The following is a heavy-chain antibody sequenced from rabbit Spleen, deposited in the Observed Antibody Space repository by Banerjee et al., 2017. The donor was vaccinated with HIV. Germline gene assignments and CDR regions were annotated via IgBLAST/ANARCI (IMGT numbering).Heavy chain of an antibody. V-gene: IGHV1S40*01. D-gene: IGHD8-1*01. CDR2: IYGGGTNGAN. Sequence: QSLEESGGDLVKPGASLPLTCTASGFFFSSGYDMTCVRHAPGKGLEWIACIYGGGTNGANYYAAWAKGRFSVSKSASTTVTLQMTSLTVADTATYFCARDAGTSFSTYGMDLWGPGTLVTVS. CDR3: ARDAGTSFSTYGMDL. J-gene: IGHJ6*01. CDR1: GFFFSSGYD.